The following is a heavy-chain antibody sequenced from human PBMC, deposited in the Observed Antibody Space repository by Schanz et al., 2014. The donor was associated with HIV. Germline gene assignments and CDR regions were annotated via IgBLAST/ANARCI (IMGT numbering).Heavy chain of an antibody. D-gene: IGHD6-19*01. J-gene: IGHJ4*02. CDR3: ARRQWVAPDY. CDR1: GLTLSDHY. V-gene: IGHV3-33*08. CDR2: TWYDGSNK. Sequence: VQLVESGGCLVQPGGSLRLSCAASGLTLSDHYVDWVRQAPGKGLEWVAVTWYDGSNKYYADSVKGRFTISRDNSKNTLFLQMNSLTAEDTAVYYCARRQWVAPDYWGQGTLVTVSS.